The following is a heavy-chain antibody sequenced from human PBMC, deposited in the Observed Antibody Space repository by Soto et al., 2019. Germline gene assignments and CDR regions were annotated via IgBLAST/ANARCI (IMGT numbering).Heavy chain of an antibody. CDR2: IIPFHGVT. D-gene: IGHD3-10*01. CDR3: TSDWEITVSTWSFGGF. Sequence: QVQLVQSGAEVKKPGSSVKVSCKASGGTFSPYTINWVRQAPGQGLEWMGRIIPFHGVTNYAQKFQARGTITADKSTSTAYMELSGLRFEDTALYYCTSDWEITVSTWSFGGFWGRGTLVTVSS. CDR1: GGTFSPYT. V-gene: IGHV1-69*02. J-gene: IGHJ4*02.